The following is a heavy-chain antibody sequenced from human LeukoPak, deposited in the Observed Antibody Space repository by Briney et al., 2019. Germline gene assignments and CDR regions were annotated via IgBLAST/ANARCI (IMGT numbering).Heavy chain of an antibody. D-gene: IGHD3-9*01. Sequence: PWGSLRLSCAASGFTFSSYWMSWVRQAPGKGLEWVANIKQDGSEKYYVDSVKGRFTISRDNAKNSLYLQMNSLRAEDTAVYYCARRLTGYYDILTGSQRVYYYYGMDVWGQGTTVTVSS. CDR3: ARRLTGYYDILTGSQRVYYYYGMDV. CDR2: IKQDGSEK. J-gene: IGHJ6*02. V-gene: IGHV3-7*01. CDR1: GFTFSSYW.